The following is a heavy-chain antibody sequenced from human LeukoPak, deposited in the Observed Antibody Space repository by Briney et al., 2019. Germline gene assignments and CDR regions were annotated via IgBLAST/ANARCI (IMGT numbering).Heavy chain of an antibody. CDR2: IWYDGSNK. CDR3: ARPTVVDAFDI. J-gene: IGHJ3*02. V-gene: IGHV3-33*01. D-gene: IGHD4-23*01. Sequence: GGSLRLSCAASGFTFSSYGMHWVRQAPGKGLEWVAVIWYDGSNKYYADSVKGRFTISRDNSKNTLYLQMNSLSAEDTAVYYCARPTVVDAFDIWGQGTMVTVSS. CDR1: GFTFSSYG.